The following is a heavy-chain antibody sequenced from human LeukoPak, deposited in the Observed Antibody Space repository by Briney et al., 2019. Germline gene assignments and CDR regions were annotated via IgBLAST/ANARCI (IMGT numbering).Heavy chain of an antibody. Sequence: GGSLRLSCAASGFTFSSYAMSWVRQAPGKGLEWVSAISGSGGSTYYADSVKGRFTISRDNSKNTLYLQMNSLRAEDTAVYYCARVNVDCSSTSCLGGYYMDVWGKGTTVTVSS. CDR3: ARVNVDCSSTSCLGGYYMDV. D-gene: IGHD2-2*01. CDR2: ISGSGGST. V-gene: IGHV3-23*01. CDR1: GFTFSSYA. J-gene: IGHJ6*03.